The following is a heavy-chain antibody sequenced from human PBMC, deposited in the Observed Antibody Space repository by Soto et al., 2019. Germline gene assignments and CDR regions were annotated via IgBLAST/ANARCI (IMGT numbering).Heavy chain of an antibody. D-gene: IGHD3-3*01. CDR1: GGSFSGYY. Sequence: PSETLSLTCAVYGGSFSGYYWSWIRQPPGKGLEWIGEINHSGSTNYNPSLKSRVTISVDTSKNQFSLKLSSVTAADTAVYYCARGPRYYDFWSGYYGYGMDVWGQGTTVTVSS. J-gene: IGHJ6*02. CDR2: INHSGST. CDR3: ARGPRYYDFWSGYYGYGMDV. V-gene: IGHV4-34*01.